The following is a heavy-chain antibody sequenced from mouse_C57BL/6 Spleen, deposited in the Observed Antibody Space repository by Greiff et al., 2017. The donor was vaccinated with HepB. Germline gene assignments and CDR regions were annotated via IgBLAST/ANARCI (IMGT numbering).Heavy chain of an antibody. CDR1: GYTFTDYY. CDR3: ARLLRYYFDY. CDR2: INPNNGGT. V-gene: IGHV1-26*01. D-gene: IGHD1-1*01. Sequence: VQLQQSGPELVKPGASVKISCKASGYTFTDYYMNWVKQSHGKSLEWIGDINPNNGGTSYNQKFKGKATLTVDKSSSTAYMELRSLTSEDSAVYYCARLLRYYFDYGGQGTTLTVSS. J-gene: IGHJ2*01.